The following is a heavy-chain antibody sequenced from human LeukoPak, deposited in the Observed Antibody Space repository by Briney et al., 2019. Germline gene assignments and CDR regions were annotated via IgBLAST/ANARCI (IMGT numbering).Heavy chain of an antibody. J-gene: IGHJ3*02. CDR3: ARGRANAFDI. CDR2: FSYNGGT. Sequence: PSETLSLTCTVSGDSISSYHWTWIRQPPGKGLEWIGYFSYNGGTDYNPSLKSRVTISGDTSKNQFSLKLSSVTTADTAVYNCARGRANAFDIWGQGTMVTVSS. CDR1: GDSISSYH. V-gene: IGHV4-59*01.